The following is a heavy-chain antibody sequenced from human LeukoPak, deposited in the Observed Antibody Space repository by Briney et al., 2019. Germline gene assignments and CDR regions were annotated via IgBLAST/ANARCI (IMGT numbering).Heavy chain of an antibody. D-gene: IGHD2-21*02. CDR3: AKDLGGDLTLGY. CDR2: IWYDGSNK. J-gene: IGHJ4*02. V-gene: IGHV3-33*06. CDR1: GFIFNSYA. Sequence: GRSLRLSCAASGFIFNSYAMHWVRQAPGKGLEWVAVIWYDGSNKYYADSVKGRFTISRDNSKNMVYLQMNSLRADDTAVYYCAKDLGGDLTLGYWGQGTLVTVSS.